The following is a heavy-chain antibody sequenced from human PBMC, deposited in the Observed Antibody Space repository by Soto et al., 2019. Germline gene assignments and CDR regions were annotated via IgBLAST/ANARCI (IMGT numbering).Heavy chain of an antibody. D-gene: IGHD4-17*01. CDR3: ARVVRATVTTLHYFDY. CDR1: GGSISSSSYY. V-gene: IGHV4-39*01. J-gene: IGHJ4*02. CDR2: IYYSGST. Sequence: PSETLSLTCTVSGGSISSSSYYWGWIRQPPGKGLEWIGSIYYSGSTYYNPSLKSRVTISVDTSKNQFSLKLSSVTAADTAVYYCARVVRATVTTLHYFDYWGQGTLVT.